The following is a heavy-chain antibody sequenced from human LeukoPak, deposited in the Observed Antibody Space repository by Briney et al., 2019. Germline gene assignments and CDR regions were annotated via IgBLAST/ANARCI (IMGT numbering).Heavy chain of an antibody. D-gene: IGHD6-19*01. CDR3: ARSRKQWLVPPEDY. CDR2: INPNSGGT. CDR1: GYTFTSYA. Sequence: ASVKVSCKASGYTFTSYAMNWVRQAPGQGLEWMGWINPNSGGTNYAQKFQGWVTMTRDTSISTAYMELSRLRSDDTAVYYCARSRKQWLVPPEDYWGQGTLVTVSS. V-gene: IGHV1-2*04. J-gene: IGHJ4*02.